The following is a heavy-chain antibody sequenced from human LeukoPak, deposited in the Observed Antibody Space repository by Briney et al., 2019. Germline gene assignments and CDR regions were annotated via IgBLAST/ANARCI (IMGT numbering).Heavy chain of an antibody. V-gene: IGHV1-18*04. Sequence: ASVKVSCKASGYTFTGYYMHWVRQAPGQGLEWMGWISAYNGNTNYAQKLQRRVTLTTDTSTSTDYLELMSLRSDDTAVYYCARDPITKVRGVKNWFDPWGRGTLVTVSS. CDR3: ARDPITKVRGVKNWFDP. CDR2: ISAYNGNT. J-gene: IGHJ5*02. CDR1: GYTFTGYY. D-gene: IGHD3-10*01.